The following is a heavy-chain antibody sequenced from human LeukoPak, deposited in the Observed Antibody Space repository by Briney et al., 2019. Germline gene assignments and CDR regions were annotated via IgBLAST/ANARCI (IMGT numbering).Heavy chain of an antibody. V-gene: IGHV4-39*01. CDR2: IYYSGST. J-gene: IGHJ4*02. D-gene: IGHD6-13*01. Sequence: SETLSLTCTVSGGSISSSSYYWGWIRQPRGKGLEWIGSIYYSGSTYYNPSLKSRVTISVDTSKNQFSLKLSSVTAADTAVYYCARRGSSWYYFDYWGQGTLVTVSS. CDR3: ARRGSSWYYFDY. CDR1: GGSISSSSYY.